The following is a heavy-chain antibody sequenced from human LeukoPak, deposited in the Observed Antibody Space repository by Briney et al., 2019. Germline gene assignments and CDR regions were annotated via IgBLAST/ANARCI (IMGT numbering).Heavy chain of an antibody. Sequence: GESLKISCKGSAYSFTSYWIGWVRQMPGKGLEWMGIIYPGDSDTRYSPSFQGQVTISADKSISTAYLQWSSLKASDTAMYYCARRRFGYSGYEGDFDYWGQGTLVTVSS. CDR3: ARRRFGYSGYEGDFDY. D-gene: IGHD5-12*01. CDR1: AYSFTSYW. J-gene: IGHJ4*02. V-gene: IGHV5-51*01. CDR2: IYPGDSDT.